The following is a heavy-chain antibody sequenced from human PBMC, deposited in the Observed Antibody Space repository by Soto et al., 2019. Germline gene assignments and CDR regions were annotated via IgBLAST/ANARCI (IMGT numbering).Heavy chain of an antibody. Sequence: GGSLRPSCAAPGFTFSSYGMHWVRQAPGKGLEWVAVISYDGSNKYYADSVKGRFTISRDNSKNTLYLQMNSLRAEDTAVYYCAKGPRGSRFDYWGQGTLVTVSS. V-gene: IGHV3-30*18. D-gene: IGHD3-10*01. CDR2: ISYDGSNK. CDR3: AKGPRGSRFDY. J-gene: IGHJ4*02. CDR1: GFTFSSYG.